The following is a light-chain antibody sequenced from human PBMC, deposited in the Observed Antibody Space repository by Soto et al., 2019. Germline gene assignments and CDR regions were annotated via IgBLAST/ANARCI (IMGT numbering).Light chain of an antibody. Sequence: EIVMTQSPGTLSVSPGERATLSCRASQQLRSNLAWYQQKPGQAPRLLISDASTRAPRIPARFSGSGSGTEFTLTVSSLQSEDFAVYYCQQYIKWPITFGQGTRLEI. CDR2: DAS. CDR1: QQLRSN. V-gene: IGKV3-15*01. J-gene: IGKJ5*01. CDR3: QQYIKWPIT.